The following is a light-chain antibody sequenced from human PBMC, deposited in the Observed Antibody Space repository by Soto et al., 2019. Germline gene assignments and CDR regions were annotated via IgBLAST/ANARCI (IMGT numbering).Light chain of an antibody. CDR1: QSVSSSS. CDR2: GAS. CDR3: QQYGQQSGRSSWT. J-gene: IGKJ1*01. Sequence: EIVLTQSPGTLSLFPGEGVTLSCRASQSVSSSSLAWYQQKPGQAPRLLIYGASSRATGIPDRFSGSGSGTDFTLTSIRLEPEDFAVYHCQQYGQQSGRSSWTFGQGTKVEIK. V-gene: IGKV3-20*01.